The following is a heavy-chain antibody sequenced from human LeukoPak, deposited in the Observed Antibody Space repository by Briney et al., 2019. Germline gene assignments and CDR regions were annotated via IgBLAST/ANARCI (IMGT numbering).Heavy chain of an antibody. J-gene: IGHJ4*02. Sequence: GGSLRLSXAASGFTFSSYAMSWVRQAPGKGLEWVSAISGSGGSTYYADSVKGRFTISRDNSKNTLYLQMNSLRAEDTAVYYCARYTYYYDSSGYYYDPYSDYWGQGTLVTVSS. CDR3: ARYTYYYDSSGYYYDPYSDY. V-gene: IGHV3-23*01. CDR2: ISGSGGST. D-gene: IGHD3-22*01. CDR1: GFTFSSYA.